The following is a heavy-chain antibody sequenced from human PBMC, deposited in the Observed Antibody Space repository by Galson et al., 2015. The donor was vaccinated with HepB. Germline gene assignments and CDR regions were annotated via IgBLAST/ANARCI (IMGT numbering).Heavy chain of an antibody. CDR1: GLTFSGYS. V-gene: IGHV3-30-3*01. CDR3: ARVRWLQYDAFDI. D-gene: IGHD5-24*01. Sequence: SLRLSCAASGLTFSGYSLHWVRQAPGKGLEWVAVISDDGNNKYYADSVKGRFTISEDNSKNTLYLQMDTLRAEDTAVYYCARVRWLQYDAFDIWGQGTMVTVSS. CDR2: ISDDGNNK. J-gene: IGHJ3*02.